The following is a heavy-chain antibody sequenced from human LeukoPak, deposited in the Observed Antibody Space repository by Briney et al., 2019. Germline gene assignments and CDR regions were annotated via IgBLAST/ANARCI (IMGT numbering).Heavy chain of an antibody. Sequence: GGSLRLSCAASGXTFSSYGMHWVRQAPGKGLEWVAVISNDGKNKYYADSVKGRFIISRDNSKNTLYLQMNSLRTEDTAVYYCANKRAYDSTFDPWGQGTLVTVSS. V-gene: IGHV3-30*18. CDR1: GXTFSSYG. D-gene: IGHD3-22*01. CDR3: ANKRAYDSTFDP. CDR2: ISNDGKNK. J-gene: IGHJ5*02.